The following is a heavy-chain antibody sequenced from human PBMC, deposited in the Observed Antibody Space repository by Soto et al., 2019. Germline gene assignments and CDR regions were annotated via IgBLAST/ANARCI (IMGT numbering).Heavy chain of an antibody. CDR2: IYYSGST. J-gene: IGHJ4*02. Sequence: SETLSLTCTVSGGSISSGDYYWSWIRQPPGKGLEWIGYIYYSGSTYYNPSLKSRFTISVDTSKNQFSLKLSSVTAADTAVYYCARDNGYSYGYTLDHWGQGTLVTVSS. V-gene: IGHV4-30-4*02. D-gene: IGHD5-18*01. CDR3: ARDNGYSYGYTLDH. CDR1: GGSISSGDYY.